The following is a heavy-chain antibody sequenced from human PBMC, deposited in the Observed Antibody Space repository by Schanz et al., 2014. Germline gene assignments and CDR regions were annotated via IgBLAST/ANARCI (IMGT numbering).Heavy chain of an antibody. CDR1: GFTFSDYY. CDR3: TKFETRTGTNY. Sequence: QVQLVESGGTLVKPGGSLRLSCVVSGFTFSDYYMSWIRQAPGMGLEWVSYISHNTFYTDYADSVKGRFTISRDNAKNSVYLQMNTLRAEDTAVYYCTKFETRTGTNYWGQGTLVTVSS. J-gene: IGHJ4*02. CDR2: ISHNTFYT. D-gene: IGHD1-1*01. V-gene: IGHV3-11*06.